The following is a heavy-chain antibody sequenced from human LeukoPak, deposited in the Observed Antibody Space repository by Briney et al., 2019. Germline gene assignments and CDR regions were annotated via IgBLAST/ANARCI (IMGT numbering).Heavy chain of an antibody. J-gene: IGHJ4*02. V-gene: IGHV4-39*01. CDR2: VYYSGST. CDR1: GGSISSRNFY. CDR3: TKLSAVVVEGVYYFDY. D-gene: IGHD2-15*01. Sequence: PSETLSLTCTVSGGSISSRNFYCGWIRQPPGKGLEYIGSVYYSGSTYNNPSLESRVTISVDTSKNQYSLKLTSVTAADTAMYYCTKLSAVVVEGVYYFDYWGRGALVTVSS.